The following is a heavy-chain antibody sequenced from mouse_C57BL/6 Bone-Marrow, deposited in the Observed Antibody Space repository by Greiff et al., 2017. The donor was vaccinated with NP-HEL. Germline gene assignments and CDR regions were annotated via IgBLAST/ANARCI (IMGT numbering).Heavy chain of an antibody. J-gene: IGHJ4*01. Sequence: VKLMESGAELARPGASVKLSCKASGYTFTSYGISWVKQRTGQGLEWIGEIYPRSGNTYYNEKFKGKATLTADKSSSTAYMELRSLTSEDSAVYFCASYSYYSKDYYAMDYWGQGTSVTVSS. D-gene: IGHD2-5*01. CDR3: ASYSYYSKDYYAMDY. CDR1: GYTFTSYG. CDR2: IYPRSGNT. V-gene: IGHV1-81*01.